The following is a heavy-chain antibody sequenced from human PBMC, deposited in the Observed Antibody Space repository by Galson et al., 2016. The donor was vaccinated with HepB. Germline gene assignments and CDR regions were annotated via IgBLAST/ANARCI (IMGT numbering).Heavy chain of an antibody. CDR1: GFTFGSYW. CDR3: ARDPGSFFDY. Sequence: SLRLSCAASGFTFGSYWVHWVRQAPGKGLEWVSRTNNDGTSTTYADSVKGRFTISRDNTKNTLYLHMDTLRPEDTALYYCARDPGSFFDYWGQGNPVTVSS. J-gene: IGHJ4*02. V-gene: IGHV3-74*01. D-gene: IGHD1-26*01. CDR2: TNNDGTST.